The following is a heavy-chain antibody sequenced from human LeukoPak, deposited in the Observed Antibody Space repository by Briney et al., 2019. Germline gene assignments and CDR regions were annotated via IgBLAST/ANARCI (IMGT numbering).Heavy chain of an antibody. V-gene: IGHV3-7*03. CDR1: GFTFSSYW. Sequence: GGSLRLSCAASGFTFSSYWMSWVRQAPGKGLEWVANIKQDGSEKYYVDSVKGRFTISRDNAKNSLYLQMNSLRAEDTAVYCCAKASAMIVVVSKHFDYWGQGTLVTVSS. CDR2: IKQDGSEK. J-gene: IGHJ4*02. CDR3: AKASAMIVVVSKHFDY. D-gene: IGHD3-22*01.